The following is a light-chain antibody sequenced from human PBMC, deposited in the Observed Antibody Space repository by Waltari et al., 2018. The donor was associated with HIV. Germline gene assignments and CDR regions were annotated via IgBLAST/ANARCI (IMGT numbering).Light chain of an antibody. CDR2: RNN. CDR3: AAWDDSLSGVL. V-gene: IGLV1-47*01. Sequence: QSVLTQPPSASGAPGQRVTMSCSGSSSNIGGKYVYWYQHLPGTAPNLLISRNNNRPAGVPDRFSGSKSGTSASLAISVLGSEDEADYYCAAWDDSLSGVLFGGGTKLTVL. CDR1: SSNIGGKY. J-gene: IGLJ3*02.